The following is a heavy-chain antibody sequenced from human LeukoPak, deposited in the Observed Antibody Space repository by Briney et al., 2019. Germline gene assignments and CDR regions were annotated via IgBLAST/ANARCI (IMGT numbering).Heavy chain of an antibody. CDR2: IYSSGDT. CDR3: ARTPGYCSGTSCYIGY. J-gene: IGHJ4*02. Sequence: SETLSLTCTVSGGSISSGNYYWSWIRQPPGKGLEWIGYIYSSGDTYYNPSLKSRVTISVDTSKNQFSLRLGSVTAADTAVYYCARTPGYCSGTSCYIGYWGQGTLVTVSS. D-gene: IGHD2-2*02. CDR1: GGSISSGNYY. V-gene: IGHV4-30-4*01.